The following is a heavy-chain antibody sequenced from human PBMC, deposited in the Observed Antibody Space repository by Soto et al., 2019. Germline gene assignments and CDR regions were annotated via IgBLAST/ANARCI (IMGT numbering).Heavy chain of an antibody. D-gene: IGHD6-13*01. CDR2: IWYDGSNK. Sequence: GGSLRLSCAASGFTFSSYGMHWVRQAPGKGLEWVAVIWYDGSNKYYADSVKGRFTISRDNSKNALYLQMNSLRAEDTAVYYCAISPGSSSWAYYYYYGVDVWGQGTTVTVSS. V-gene: IGHV3-33*01. CDR1: GFTFSSYG. J-gene: IGHJ6*02. CDR3: AISPGSSSWAYYYYYGVDV.